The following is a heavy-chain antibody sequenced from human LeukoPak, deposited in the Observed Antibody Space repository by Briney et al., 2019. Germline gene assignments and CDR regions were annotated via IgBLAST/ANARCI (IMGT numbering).Heavy chain of an antibody. J-gene: IGHJ3*02. CDR1: GGTFSNYA. Sequence: SVKVSCKASGGTFSNYAISWVRPAPGQGLEWMGGIIPIFGTANYAQKFQGRVTITADESTSTADMELSSLRSEDTAVYYCASPFYYDSTIAAFDIWCQGTRVTVSS. V-gene: IGHV1-69*01. D-gene: IGHD3-22*01. CDR3: ASPFYYDSTIAAFDI. CDR2: IIPIFGTA.